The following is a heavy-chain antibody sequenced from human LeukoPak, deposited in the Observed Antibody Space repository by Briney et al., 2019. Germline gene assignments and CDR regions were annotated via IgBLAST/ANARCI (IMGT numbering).Heavy chain of an antibody. CDR1: GYTFTSYD. CDR2: MNPNSGNT. Sequence: ASVKVSCKASGYTFTSYDINWVRQATGQGLEWMGWMNPNSGNTGYAQKFQGRVTITRNTSISTAYMELSSLRSEDTAVYYCAGEAVTIFGLVRTQTTKSPHRFDPWGQGTLVTVSS. J-gene: IGHJ5*02. V-gene: IGHV1-8*03. CDR3: AGEAVTIFGLVRTQTTKSPHRFDP. D-gene: IGHD3-3*01.